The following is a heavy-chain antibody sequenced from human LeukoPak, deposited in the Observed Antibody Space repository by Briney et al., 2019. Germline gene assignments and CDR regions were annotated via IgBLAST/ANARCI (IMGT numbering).Heavy chain of an antibody. D-gene: IGHD1-26*01. CDR2: MYYSGST. J-gene: IGHJ5*02. CDR3: ATGKSWEHNNWFDP. Sequence: SETLSLTCSVSGDSISSSTYYWGWIRQPPGKGLEWIGSMYYSGSTYYNPSLKSRVTISVDTSKNQFSLKLSSVTAADTAVYYCATGKSWEHNNWFDPWGQGTLVTVSS. CDR1: GDSISSSTYY. V-gene: IGHV4-39*01.